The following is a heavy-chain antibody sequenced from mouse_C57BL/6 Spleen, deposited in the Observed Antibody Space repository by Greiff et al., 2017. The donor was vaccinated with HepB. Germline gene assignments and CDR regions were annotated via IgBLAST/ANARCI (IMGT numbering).Heavy chain of an antibody. CDR3: ARGRHWYFDV. Sequence: VQLQQSGAELVRPGSSVKLSCKASGYTFTSYWMHWVKQRPIQGLEWIGNIDPSDSETHYNQKFKDKATLTVDKSSSTAYMQLSSLTSEDSAVYYCARGRHWYFDVWGTGTTVTVSS. D-gene: IGHD2-12*01. CDR2: IDPSDSET. V-gene: IGHV1-52*01. CDR1: GYTFTSYW. J-gene: IGHJ1*03.